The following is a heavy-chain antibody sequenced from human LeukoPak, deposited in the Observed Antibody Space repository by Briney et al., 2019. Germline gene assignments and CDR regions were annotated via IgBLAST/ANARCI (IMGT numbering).Heavy chain of an antibody. CDR3: ARSPWGQFDYYYYMDV. D-gene: IGHD1-26*01. V-gene: IGHV1-69*05. Sequence: ASVKVSCKASGGTFSSYAISWVRQAPGQGLEWMGGIIPIFGTANYAQKFQGRVTITTDESTSTAYMELSSLRSEDTAVYYCARSPWGQFDYYYYMDVWGKGTTVTVSS. J-gene: IGHJ6*03. CDR1: GGTFSSYA. CDR2: IIPIFGTA.